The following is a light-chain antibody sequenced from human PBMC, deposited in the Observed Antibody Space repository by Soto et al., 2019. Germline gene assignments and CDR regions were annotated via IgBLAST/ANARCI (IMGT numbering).Light chain of an antibody. CDR1: HAISNY. Sequence: DIQMTQSPSSLSASVGDIVTITCLASHAISNYLNWYQQKPGKVPKRLIYDASSLQAGVPSRFSGSGSGTDFTLTISSLQPEDFATYYCLHHHNFPLTFGQGTRLEIK. J-gene: IGKJ5*01. CDR3: LHHHNFPLT. V-gene: IGKV1-17*01. CDR2: DAS.